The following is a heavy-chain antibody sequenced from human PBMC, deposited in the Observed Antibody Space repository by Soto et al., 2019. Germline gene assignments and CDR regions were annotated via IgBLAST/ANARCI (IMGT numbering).Heavy chain of an antibody. CDR3: ARGEVAATVVDGMDV. V-gene: IGHV4-59*08. CDR2: IYYSGST. CDR1: GGSISSYY. D-gene: IGHD2-15*01. Sequence: PSETLSLTCTVSGGSISSYYWSWIRQPPGKGLEWIGYIYYSGSTNYNPSLKSRVTISVDTSKNQFSPKLSSVTAADTAVYYCARGEVAATVVDGMDVWGQGTTVTVSS. J-gene: IGHJ6*02.